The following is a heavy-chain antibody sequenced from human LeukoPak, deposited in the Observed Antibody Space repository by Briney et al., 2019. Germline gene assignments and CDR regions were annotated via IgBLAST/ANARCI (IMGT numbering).Heavy chain of an antibody. Sequence: SGPTLVNPTQTLTLTCTVSGFSLSTSGVGVGWIRQPPGKALEWLATIFWNDDKRYSPSLKSRLTITKDTSKSQVVLAMTNMDPVDTGTFYCAHRVRSGSYFAFWGQGTLVTVSS. CDR1: GFSLSTSGVG. CDR2: IFWNDDK. J-gene: IGHJ4*02. D-gene: IGHD1-26*01. V-gene: IGHV2-5*01. CDR3: AHRVRSGSYFAF.